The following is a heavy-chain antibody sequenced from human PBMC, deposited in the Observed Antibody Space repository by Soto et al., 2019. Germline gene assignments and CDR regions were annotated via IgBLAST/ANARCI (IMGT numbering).Heavy chain of an antibody. CDR2: IYNDGSTT. Sequence: QVQLVESGGGVVQPGRSLRLSCVASGLTFSTQGMHWVHQAPGKGLEWVGVIYNDGSTTYYADSVKGRFTISRDNSKNTLYLQMNSLRAEDTAVYYCARNPSGVDIASTKDWGQGTLVTVSS. D-gene: IGHD5-12*01. CDR1: GLTFSTQG. V-gene: IGHV3-33*01. J-gene: IGHJ4*02. CDR3: ARNPSGVDIASTKD.